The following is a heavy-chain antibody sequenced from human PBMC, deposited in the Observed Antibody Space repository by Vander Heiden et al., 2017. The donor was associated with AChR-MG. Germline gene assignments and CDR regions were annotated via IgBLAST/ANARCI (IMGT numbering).Heavy chain of an antibody. CDR2: INPNSGGT. CDR1: GYTFTGYY. V-gene: IGHV1-2*02. J-gene: IGHJ6*02. CDR3: ARDRQASSSYFYYYYGMDV. Sequence: QVQLVQSGAEVKKPGASVKVSCKASGYTFTGYYMHWVRQAPGQGLEWMGWINPNSGGTNYAQKFQGRVTMTRDTSISTAYMELSRLRSDDTAVYYCARDRQASSSYFYYYYGMDVWGQGTTVTVSS. D-gene: IGHD6-6*01.